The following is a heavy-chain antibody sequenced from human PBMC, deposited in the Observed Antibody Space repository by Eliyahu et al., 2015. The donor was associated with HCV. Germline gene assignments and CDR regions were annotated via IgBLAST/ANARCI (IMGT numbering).Heavy chain of an antibody. D-gene: IGHD3-16*01. Sequence: QLQLQESGSGLVKPSQTLSLTCAVSGDSISSGGYSWSWIRQPLGKGLEWIGYIFHSGSAYYNPSLKSRVTMSVDRSKNQFSLKLSSVTAADTAVYYCARGSPPRGTPFHYWGQGTLVTVSS. V-gene: IGHV4-30-2*01. J-gene: IGHJ4*02. CDR3: ARGSPPRGTPFHY. CDR2: IFHSGSA. CDR1: GDSISSGGYS.